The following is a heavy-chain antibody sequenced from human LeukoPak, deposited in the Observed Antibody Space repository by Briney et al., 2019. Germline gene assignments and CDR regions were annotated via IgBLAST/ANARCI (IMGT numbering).Heavy chain of an antibody. CDR3: ARAPTDPSPFDY. V-gene: IGHV4-30-2*01. CDR2: IYHSGST. Sequence: SETLSLTCTVSGGSISSGGYYWSWIRQPPGKGLEWIGYIYHSGSTYYNPSLKSRVTISVDRSKNQFSLKLSSVTAADTAVYYCARAPTDPSPFDYWGQGTLVTVSS. J-gene: IGHJ4*02. CDR1: GGSISSGGYY.